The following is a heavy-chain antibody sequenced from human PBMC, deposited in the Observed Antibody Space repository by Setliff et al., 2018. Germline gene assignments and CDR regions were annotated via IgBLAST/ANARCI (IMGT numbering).Heavy chain of an antibody. CDR1: GFTFSSYG. J-gene: IGHJ6*03. Sequence: GGSLRLSCAASGFTFSSYGMNWVRQAPGKGLEWLSYISSSSTTIYYADSVKGRFTASRDNAKNSLYLQMNSLRADDAAVYYCARSSAPIKRDYMDVWGKGTTVTVSS. CDR3: ARSSAPIKRDYMDV. V-gene: IGHV3-48*01. D-gene: IGHD2-2*02. CDR2: ISSSSTTI.